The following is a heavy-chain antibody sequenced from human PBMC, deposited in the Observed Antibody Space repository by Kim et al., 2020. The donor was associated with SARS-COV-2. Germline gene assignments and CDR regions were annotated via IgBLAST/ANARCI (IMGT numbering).Heavy chain of an antibody. D-gene: IGHD5-12*01. J-gene: IGHJ4*02. V-gene: IGHV1-69*13. CDR2: IIPIFGTA. CDR1: GGTFSSYA. CDR3: ARGGLGYDLVSCDY. Sequence: SVKVSCKASGGTFSSYAISWVRQAPGQGLEWMGGIIPIFGTANYAQKFQGRVTITADESTSTAYMELSSLRSEDTAVYYCARGGLGYDLVSCDYWGQGTLVTVSS.